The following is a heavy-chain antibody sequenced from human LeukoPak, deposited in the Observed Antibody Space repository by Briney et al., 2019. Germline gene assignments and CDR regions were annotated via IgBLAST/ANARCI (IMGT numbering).Heavy chain of an antibody. V-gene: IGHV3-64*01. CDR1: GLTFSKYA. J-gene: IGHJ4*02. D-gene: IGHD1-26*01. CDR2: ISSSGDST. CDR3: AREGASSGSYSY. Sequence: GGSQRLFCAASGLTFSKYAMHWVRQAPGEGREYALSISSSGDSTHYANTVKGRFTIYRDNSKNTLFLQMGGLRVGGMGVDYFAREGASSGSYSYWGEGTLVTVSS.